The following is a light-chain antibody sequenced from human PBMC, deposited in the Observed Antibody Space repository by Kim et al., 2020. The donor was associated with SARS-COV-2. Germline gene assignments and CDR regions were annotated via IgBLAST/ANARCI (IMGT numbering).Light chain of an antibody. CDR2: KAS. V-gene: IGKV1-5*03. CDR3: QQYDSYPCT. Sequence: DIQMTQSPSTLSASVGDRVTITCRASQSITNWLAWYQQKPGKAPNLLIYKASSLESGVPSRFNGSGSGTEFTLAISSLQPDDFATYYCQQYDSYPCTFGQGTKLEI. CDR1: QSITNW. J-gene: IGKJ2*02.